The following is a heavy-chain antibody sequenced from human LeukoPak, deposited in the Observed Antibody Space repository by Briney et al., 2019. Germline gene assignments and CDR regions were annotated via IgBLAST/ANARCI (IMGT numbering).Heavy chain of an antibody. CDR2: INPNSGGT. J-gene: IGHJ4*02. CDR3: ARAPIAAAGLLRD. Sequence: ASVKVSCKASGYTFTGYHMHWVRQAPGQGLEWMGWINPNSGGTNYAQKFQGRVTTTRDTSISTAYMELSRLRSDDTAVYYCARAPIAAAGLLRDWGQGTLVTVSS. CDR1: GYTFTGYH. V-gene: IGHV1-2*02. D-gene: IGHD6-13*01.